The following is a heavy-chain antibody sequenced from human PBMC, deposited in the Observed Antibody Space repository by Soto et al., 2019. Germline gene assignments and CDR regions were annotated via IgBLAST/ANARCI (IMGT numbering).Heavy chain of an antibody. CDR2: INPNSGGT. Sequence: GASVKVSCNGSRYTLGGSYIQWVRQSPEQGLEWMASINPNSGGTNYAQHFHGRVTVTRDTSINTVYMELTRMRSDDTAVYFCARDRYDTWTGLRACDVWGPGTMVT. CDR1: RYTLGGSY. D-gene: IGHD3-9*01. CDR3: ARDRYDTWTGLRACDV. V-gene: IGHV1-2*02. J-gene: IGHJ3*01.